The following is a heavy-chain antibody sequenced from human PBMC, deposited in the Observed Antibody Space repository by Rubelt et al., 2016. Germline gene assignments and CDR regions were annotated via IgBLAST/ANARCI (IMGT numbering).Heavy chain of an antibody. J-gene: IGHJ4*02. Sequence: QVQLVQSGAEVKKPGASVKVSCKASGYTFTVYYMHWLRRAPRPGLWWMGWINPNSSGTNYAQKLQGRVTMTRDTSSSTADMELSRLRSDDTAVYYCARFAIGGHSSGYLFDYWGQGTLVTVSS. CDR3: ARFAIGGHSSGYLFDY. CDR1: GYTFTVYY. D-gene: IGHD3-22*01. CDR2: INPNSSGT. V-gene: IGHV1-2*02.